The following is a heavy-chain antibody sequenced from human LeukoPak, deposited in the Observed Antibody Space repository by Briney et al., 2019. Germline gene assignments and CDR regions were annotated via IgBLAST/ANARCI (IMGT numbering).Heavy chain of an antibody. CDR1: GFTFSSYG. Sequence: GGSLRLSCAASGFTFSSYGMHWVRQAPGKGLEWVALISYDGGSNKYYADSVKGRFTISRDNSKNTLCLQMNSLRAEDTAVYYCAREERGHLVGYWGQGTLVTVSS. J-gene: IGHJ4*02. CDR3: AREERGHLVGY. CDR2: ISYDGGSNK. D-gene: IGHD6-6*01. V-gene: IGHV3-30*19.